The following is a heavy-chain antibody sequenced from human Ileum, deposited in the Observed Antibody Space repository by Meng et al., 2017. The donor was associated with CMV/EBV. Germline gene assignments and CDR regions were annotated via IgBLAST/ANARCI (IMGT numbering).Heavy chain of an antibody. D-gene: IGHD3-3*01. J-gene: IGHJ4*02. Sequence: YGGSFRGYYWRWIRQPPGKGLEWIGEINHSGSTNYTPSLKSRVTISVDTSKNQFSLKLSSVTAADTAVYYCARRGRYDFWSGYVFDYWGQGTLVTVSS. CDR2: INHSGST. CDR1: GGSFRGYY. CDR3: ARRGRYDFWSGYVFDY. V-gene: IGHV4-34*01.